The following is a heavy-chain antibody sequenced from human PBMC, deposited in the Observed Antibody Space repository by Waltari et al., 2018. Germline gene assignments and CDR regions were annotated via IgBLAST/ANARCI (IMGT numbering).Heavy chain of an antibody. V-gene: IGHV3-43D*03. Sequence: EVQLVESGGVVVQPGGSLRLACGASGFTFVDYAMRWFRQAPGKGLEWLSLTSWVGASPFYADSGKGRFTISRDNSKNSLYLQMNSLRHEDTALYYCTKAAAKYFYYYYMDVWGKGTPVTVSS. CDR2: TSWVGASP. CDR3: TKAAAKYFYYYYMDV. J-gene: IGHJ6*03. CDR1: GFTFVDYA.